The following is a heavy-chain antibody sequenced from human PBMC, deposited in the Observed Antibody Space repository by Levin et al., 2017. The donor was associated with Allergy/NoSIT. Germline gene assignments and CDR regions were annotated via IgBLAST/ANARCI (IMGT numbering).Heavy chain of an antibody. D-gene: IGHD3-22*01. V-gene: IGHV5-51*01. CDR2: IYPGDSDT. Sequence: GESLKISCKGSGYSFTSYWIGWVRQMPGKGLEWMGIIYPGDSDTRYSPSFQGQVTISADKSISTAYLQWSSLKASDTAMYYCARQCSYYDSSGYYHEAWFDPWGQGTLVTVSS. CDR1: GYSFTSYW. CDR3: ARQCSYYDSSGYYHEAWFDP. J-gene: IGHJ5*02.